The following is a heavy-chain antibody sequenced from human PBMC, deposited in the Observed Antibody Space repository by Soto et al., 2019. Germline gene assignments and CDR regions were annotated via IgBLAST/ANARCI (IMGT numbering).Heavy chain of an antibody. CDR2: IYHSGST. CDR3: ARGPPMGY. CDR1: GGSISSGGYS. V-gene: IGHV4-30-2*01. J-gene: IGHJ4*02. D-gene: IGHD3-16*01. Sequence: SETLCLTCAVSGGSISSGGYSWSWIRQPPGKGLEWIGYIYHSGSTYYNPSLKSRVTISVDWSKNQFSLKLTSVTAADTAVYCCARGPPMGYWGQGTLVTVSS.